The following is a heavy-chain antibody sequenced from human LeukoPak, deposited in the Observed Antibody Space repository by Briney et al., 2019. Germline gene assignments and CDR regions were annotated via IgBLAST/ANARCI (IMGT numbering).Heavy chain of an antibody. J-gene: IGHJ4*02. D-gene: IGHD4-11*01. CDR1: GFSFRSYS. CDR2: ISYSGSTT. CDR3: ARVVRYSNSDY. Sequence: GGSLRLSCAVSGFSFRSYSMSWVRQAPGKGLEWVSYISYSGSTTSYADSVKGRFTISRDNAKNSLYLQINSLRAEYTAVYYCARVVRYSNSDYWGQGILVTVSS. V-gene: IGHV3-48*01.